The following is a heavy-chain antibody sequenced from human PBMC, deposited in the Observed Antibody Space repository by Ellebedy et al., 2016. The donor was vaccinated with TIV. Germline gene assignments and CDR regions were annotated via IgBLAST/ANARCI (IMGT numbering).Heavy chain of an antibody. J-gene: IGHJ3*02. CDR2: IFYSGST. CDR1: GGSISSSSYY. D-gene: IGHD2-2*02. Sequence: SETLSLTXTVSGGSISSSSYYWGWIRQPPGKGLEWIGNIFYSGSTYYNPSLKSRVTTSVDTSKNQFSLKLSSVTATDTAVYYCARLVDNTDAFDIWGQGTMVTVSS. CDR3: ARLVDNTDAFDI. V-gene: IGHV4-39*01.